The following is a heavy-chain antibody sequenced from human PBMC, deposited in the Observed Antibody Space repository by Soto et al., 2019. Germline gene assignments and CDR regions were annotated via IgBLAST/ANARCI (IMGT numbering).Heavy chain of an antibody. D-gene: IGHD2-21*01. CDR2: ISGYTGKA. CDR3: ARGGDVVVLPESSSLGGNWFDP. V-gene: IGHV1-18*01. CDR1: GYSFSNSG. Sequence: QVQLVQSGAEVKKPGASVNVSCKTSGYSFSNSGINWVRQAPGQGLEWLGWISGYTGKALYAREFQGRLTMTTDTSASTAYMELRRLKSDDTAVYFCARGGDVVVLPESSSLGGNWFDPWGQGTLVTVSS. J-gene: IGHJ5*02.